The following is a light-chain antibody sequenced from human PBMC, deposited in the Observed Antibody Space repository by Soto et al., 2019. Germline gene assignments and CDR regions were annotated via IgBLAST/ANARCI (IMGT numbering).Light chain of an antibody. CDR1: ESANSN. J-gene: IGKJ4*01. V-gene: IGKV3-15*01. CDR2: GAS. Sequence: EIVMTQSPATVSVSPGERATLSCRASESANSNLAWYQQKPGQAPRLLIYGASTRATGIPARFSGSGSGTEFTLTISSLQSEDFADYYCQQFQKWPLTFGGGTNVEIK. CDR3: QQFQKWPLT.